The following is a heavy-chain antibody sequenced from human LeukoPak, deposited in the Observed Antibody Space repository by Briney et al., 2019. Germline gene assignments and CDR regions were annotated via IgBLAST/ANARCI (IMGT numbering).Heavy chain of an antibody. CDR1: GFTFSSYG. Sequence: GGSLRLSCAASGFTFSSYGMHWVRQAPGKGLEWVAVIWYDGSNKYYADSVKGRFTISRDNSKNTLYLQMNSLRAEDTAVYYCAKFSVVVAAFDYWGQRTLVTVSS. V-gene: IGHV3-33*06. D-gene: IGHD2-15*01. CDR2: IWYDGSNK. CDR3: AKFSVVVAAFDY. J-gene: IGHJ4*02.